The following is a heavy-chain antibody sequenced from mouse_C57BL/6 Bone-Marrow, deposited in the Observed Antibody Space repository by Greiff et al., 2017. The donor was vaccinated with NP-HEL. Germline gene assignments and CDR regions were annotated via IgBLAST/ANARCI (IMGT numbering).Heavy chain of an antibody. J-gene: IGHJ2*01. D-gene: IGHD1-1*01. CDR1: GFTFSDYY. CDR3: ARVEIYYGSSSFDY. Sequence: DVMLVESEGGLVQPGSSMKLSCTASGFTFSDYYMAWVRPVPETGLEWVANLNYDGSSTYYLDSLKSRFIISRDNANNILYLQMSSLKSEDTATYYCARVEIYYGSSSFDYWGQGTTLTVSS. CDR2: LNYDGSST. V-gene: IGHV5-16*01.